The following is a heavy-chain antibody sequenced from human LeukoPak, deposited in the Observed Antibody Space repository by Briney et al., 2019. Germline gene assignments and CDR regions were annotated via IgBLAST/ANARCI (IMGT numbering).Heavy chain of an antibody. CDR1: GGTFSSYA. V-gene: IGHV1-69*01. Sequence: SVKVSCKASGGTFSSYAISWVRQAPGQGLEWMGGIIPIFGTANYAQKFQGRVTITADESTSTAYMELSSLRPEDTAVYYCARLYCSSTSCYIAEYFDLWGRGTLVTVSS. CDR2: IIPIFGTA. D-gene: IGHD2-2*02. J-gene: IGHJ2*01. CDR3: ARLYCSSTSCYIAEYFDL.